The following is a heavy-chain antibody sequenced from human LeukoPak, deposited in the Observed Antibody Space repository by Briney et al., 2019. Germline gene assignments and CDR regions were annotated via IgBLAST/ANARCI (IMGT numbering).Heavy chain of an antibody. Sequence: GGSLRLSCAASGFSFSTYAMSWVRQAPGKGLEWVSAISGSGYSTYYTDSVKGRFTISRDNSKNTLYLQMNSLRVEDTAVYYCVKDRLVHCTNGLCYRNWFDPWGQGALVTVSS. J-gene: IGHJ5*02. D-gene: IGHD2-8*01. CDR2: ISGSGYST. CDR1: GFSFSTYA. V-gene: IGHV3-23*01. CDR3: VKDRLVHCTNGLCYRNWFDP.